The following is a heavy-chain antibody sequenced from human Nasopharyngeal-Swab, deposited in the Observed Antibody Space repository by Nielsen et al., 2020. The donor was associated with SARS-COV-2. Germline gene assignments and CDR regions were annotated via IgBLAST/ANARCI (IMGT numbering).Heavy chain of an antibody. CDR2: IFSNDKK. CDR3: ARIVDYYGPGSFRFFDF. Sequence: WIRQPPGKALEWLAHIFSNDKKSYNSSLKTRVTISKDTSKSQVVLTMTNMDPVDTATYYCARIVDYYGPGSFRFFDFWGQGIPVTVSS. J-gene: IGHJ4*02. V-gene: IGHV2-26*01. D-gene: IGHD3-10*01.